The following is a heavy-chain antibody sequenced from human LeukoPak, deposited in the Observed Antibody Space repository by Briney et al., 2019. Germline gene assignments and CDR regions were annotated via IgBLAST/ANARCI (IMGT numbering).Heavy chain of an antibody. Sequence: GESLRLSCAAFGFTFSNAWMSWVRQAPGKGLEWVGRIKSKPDGGAIDYAAPVKGRFIISRDDSKDMLYLQMNSLKTEDTGVYYCTRDKLELRQFDYWGQGTLVTVSS. V-gene: IGHV3-15*01. CDR1: GFTFSNAW. J-gene: IGHJ4*02. CDR3: TRDKLELRQFDY. CDR2: IKSKPDGGAI. D-gene: IGHD1-26*01.